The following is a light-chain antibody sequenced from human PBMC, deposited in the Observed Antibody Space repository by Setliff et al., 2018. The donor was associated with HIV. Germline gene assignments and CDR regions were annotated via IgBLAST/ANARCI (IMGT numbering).Light chain of an antibody. J-gene: IGLJ1*01. Sequence: QSVLTQPASVSGSPGQSITISCTGTSNDVGVYSYVSWYQHHPGKAPKLIIYDVSRRPPGISNRFSCSKSGNTASLTISGLQADDEADYYCNSYTRSSTYGFGTGTKV. CDR3: NSYTRSSTYG. CDR2: DVS. V-gene: IGLV2-14*03. CDR1: SNDVGVYSY.